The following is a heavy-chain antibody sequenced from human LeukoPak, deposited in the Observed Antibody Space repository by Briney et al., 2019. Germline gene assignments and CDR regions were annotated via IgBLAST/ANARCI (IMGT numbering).Heavy chain of an antibody. CDR3: AKSLITSGYYPLGY. V-gene: IGHV3-23*01. J-gene: IGHJ4*02. Sequence: GGSLRLSCAASGFTFSSYGMSWVRQAPGKGLEWVSAISGSGGSTYYADSVKGRFTISRDNSKNTLYLQMNSLRAEDTAVYYCAKSLITSGYYPLGYWGQGTLVTVSS. D-gene: IGHD3-9*01. CDR1: GFTFSSYG. CDR2: ISGSGGST.